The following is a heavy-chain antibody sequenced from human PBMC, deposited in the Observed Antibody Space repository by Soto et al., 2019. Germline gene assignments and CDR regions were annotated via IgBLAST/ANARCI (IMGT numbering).Heavy chain of an antibody. V-gene: IGHV5-51*01. CDR2: LFPGDSDT. Sequence: GESVTTSRRGRPFSPNTSCIAWVPQMTGKGAAWMGALFPGDSDTKYSPSFEGQVTISADRSTSTAYVQWDRLRASDSARYYCARQRPPYSGSAYYYEMDVWGPGTTVTCSS. CDR3: ARQRPPYSGSAYYYEMDV. D-gene: IGHD5-18*01. J-gene: IGHJ6*01. CDR1: PFSPNTSC.